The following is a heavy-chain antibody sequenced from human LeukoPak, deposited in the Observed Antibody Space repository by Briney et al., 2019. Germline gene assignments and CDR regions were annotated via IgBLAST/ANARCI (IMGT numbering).Heavy chain of an antibody. CDR2: IYYSGST. V-gene: IGHV4-39*07. Sequence: SETLSLTCTVSGGSISSSSYYWGWIRQPPGKGLEWIGSIYYSGSTYYNPSLKSRVTISVDTSKNQFSLKLSSVTAADTAVYYCAREMGEGWLRSGRLFDYWGQGTLVTVSS. D-gene: IGHD5-12*01. CDR3: AREMGEGWLRSGRLFDY. CDR1: GGSISSSSYY. J-gene: IGHJ4*02.